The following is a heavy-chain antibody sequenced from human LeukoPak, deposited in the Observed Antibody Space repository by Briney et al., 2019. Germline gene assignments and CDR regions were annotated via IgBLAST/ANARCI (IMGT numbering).Heavy chain of an antibody. Sequence: SETLSLTCTVSGYSISRGYYWGWIRQPPGKGLEWIGYIYYSGSTNYNPSLKSRVTISVDTSKNQFSLKLSSVTAADTAVYYCARCPRFGENHFSVYYYYMDVWGKGTTVTISS. CDR2: IYYSGST. J-gene: IGHJ6*03. V-gene: IGHV4-61*01. CDR1: GYSISRGYY. D-gene: IGHD3-10*01. CDR3: ARCPRFGENHFSVYYYYMDV.